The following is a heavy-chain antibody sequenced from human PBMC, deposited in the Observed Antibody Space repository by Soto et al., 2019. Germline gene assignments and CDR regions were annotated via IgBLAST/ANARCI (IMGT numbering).Heavy chain of an antibody. CDR1: GFTFSNHW. D-gene: IGHD2-15*01. Sequence: LVESGGGLVQPGGSLRLSCEASGFTFSNHWMIWVRQAPGKGLEWVANVKLDASEKYYVDSVKGRFTISRDNAKSALYLQMNSLRAEDTAVYYCAKAIATPRRRGDFYHYHCMDVWGQGTTVTVSS. CDR2: VKLDASEK. CDR3: AKAIATPRRRGDFYHYHCMDV. V-gene: IGHV3-7*05. J-gene: IGHJ6*02.